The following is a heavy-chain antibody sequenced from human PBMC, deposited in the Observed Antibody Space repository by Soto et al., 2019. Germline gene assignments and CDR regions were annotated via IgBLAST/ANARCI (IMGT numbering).Heavy chain of an antibody. J-gene: IGHJ4*02. V-gene: IGHV1-69*05. CDR3: ARQYCSSTSCYDPLDY. CDR2: IIPIFGTI. D-gene: IGHD2-2*01. Sequence: SVKVSCKASGGTFSSYAISWVRQAPGQGLEWMGGIIPIFGTIYYADSVKGRFTISRDNAKNSLYLQMNSLRAEDTAVYYCARQYCSSTSCYDPLDYWGQGTLVTVSS. CDR1: GGTFSSYA.